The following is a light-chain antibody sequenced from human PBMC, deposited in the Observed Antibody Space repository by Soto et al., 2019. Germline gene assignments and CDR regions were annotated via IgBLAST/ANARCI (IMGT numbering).Light chain of an antibody. CDR1: SSDIGGYNT. Sequence: QSVLTQPASVSGSPGQSITISCTGSSSDIGGYNTVSWYQQYPGKAPKLMIYGVSDRPSGVSNRFSGSKSGNTASLTISGLQAEDEADYYCSSCTSSATLVFGGGTKVTVL. J-gene: IGLJ2*01. CDR2: GVS. V-gene: IGLV2-14*01. CDR3: SSCTSSATLV.